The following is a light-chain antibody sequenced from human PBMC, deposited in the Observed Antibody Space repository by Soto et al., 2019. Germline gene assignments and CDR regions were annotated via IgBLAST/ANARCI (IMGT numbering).Light chain of an antibody. CDR2: GNS. Sequence: QSVLTQPPSVSGAPGQRVTISCAGSSSSIGAGYDVHWYQQLPGTAPKLLIYGNSNRPSGVPDRFSGSKSGTSASLTITGLQAEDEADYYCQSYGDSLSGYVFGTGTKVTVL. J-gene: IGLJ1*01. V-gene: IGLV1-40*01. CDR1: SSSIGAGYD. CDR3: QSYGDSLSGYV.